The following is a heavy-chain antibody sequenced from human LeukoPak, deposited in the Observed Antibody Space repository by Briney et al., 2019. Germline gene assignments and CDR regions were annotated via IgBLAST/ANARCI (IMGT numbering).Heavy chain of an antibody. Sequence: ASVKVSCKASGYTFTSYGISWVRQAPGQRLEWMGWISAYNGNTNYAQKLQGRVTMTTDTSASTAYMELRSLRSDDTAVYYCARDRYTAMTRGPYYFDYWGQGTLVTVSS. V-gene: IGHV1-18*01. CDR3: ARDRYTAMTRGPYYFDY. J-gene: IGHJ4*02. CDR1: GYTFTSYG. CDR2: ISAYNGNT. D-gene: IGHD5-18*01.